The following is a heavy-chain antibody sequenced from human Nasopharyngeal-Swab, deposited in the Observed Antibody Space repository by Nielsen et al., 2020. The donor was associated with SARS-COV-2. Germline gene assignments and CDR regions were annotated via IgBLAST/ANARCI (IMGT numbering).Heavy chain of an antibody. D-gene: IGHD3-10*01. Sequence: GGSLRLSCAASGFTFSNHAMSWVRQAPGKGLEWVSAISGTGGRTYYADSVKGRFTISRDNSKNTLYLQMNSLRVEDTAVYSCARHFGSGTNYYYYYHGMDVWGQGTTVTVSS. CDR3: ARHFGSGTNYYYYYHGMDV. V-gene: IGHV3-23*01. CDR1: GFTFSNHA. CDR2: ISGTGGRT. J-gene: IGHJ6*02.